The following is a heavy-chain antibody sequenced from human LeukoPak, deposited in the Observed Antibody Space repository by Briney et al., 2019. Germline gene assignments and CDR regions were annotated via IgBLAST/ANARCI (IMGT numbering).Heavy chain of an antibody. V-gene: IGHV4-39*01. Sequence: SETLSLTCTVSSRSLSSCSYYWGWVRQPAAKGLEWIGNSYYTGSSYYNPSVKIRVPMSVDPSKNYFSLNKRSVTAADTAVYYCARLSKGRYFDYIFDHWGQGTLVTVSS. CDR1: SRSLSSCSYY. CDR2: SYYTGSS. D-gene: IGHD3-9*01. CDR3: ARLSKGRYFDYIFDH. J-gene: IGHJ4*02.